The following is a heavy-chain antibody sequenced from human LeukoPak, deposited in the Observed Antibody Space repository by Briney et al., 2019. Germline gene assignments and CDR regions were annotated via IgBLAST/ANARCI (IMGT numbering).Heavy chain of an antibody. CDR1: GFTFNTYG. V-gene: IGHV3-30*02. Sequence: GGSLRLSCAASGFTFNTYGMHWVRQAPGKGLEWVAFIQYDGSIKYYGDSVKGRFTIYRDNSKNTLYLQMNSLRGDDTAVYYCAKDSGSGWYEAHFDPWGQGTLVTVSS. CDR2: IQYDGSIK. J-gene: IGHJ5*02. CDR3: AKDSGSGWYEAHFDP. D-gene: IGHD6-19*01.